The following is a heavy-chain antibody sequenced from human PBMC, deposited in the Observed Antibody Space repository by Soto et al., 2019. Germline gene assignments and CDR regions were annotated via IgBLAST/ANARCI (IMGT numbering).Heavy chain of an antibody. J-gene: IGHJ4*02. CDR1: GGSISSGGYY. CDR3: ARDSGQGRTAPFDY. D-gene: IGHD2-21*02. CDR2: IYYSGST. V-gene: IGHV4-61*08. Sequence: PSETLSLTCTVSGGSISSGGYYWSWIRQPPGKGLEWIGYIYYSGSTNYNPSLKSRVTISVDTSKNQFSLKLSSVTAADTAVYYCARDSGQGRTAPFDYWGQGTLVTVSS.